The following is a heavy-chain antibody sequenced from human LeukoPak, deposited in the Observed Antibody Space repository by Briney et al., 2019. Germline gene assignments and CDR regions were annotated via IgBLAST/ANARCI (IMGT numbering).Heavy chain of an antibody. CDR1: GFTFSDYY. Sequence: GGSLRLSCAASGFTFSDYYMSWIRQAPGKGLEWVSYISSSGSTIYYADSVKGRFTISRDNSKNTLYLQMNSLRAEDTAVYYCAKGRLSLLWFGELFWGQGTLVTVSS. V-gene: IGHV3-11*01. J-gene: IGHJ4*02. CDR2: ISSSGSTI. CDR3: AKGRLSLLWFGELF. D-gene: IGHD3-10*01.